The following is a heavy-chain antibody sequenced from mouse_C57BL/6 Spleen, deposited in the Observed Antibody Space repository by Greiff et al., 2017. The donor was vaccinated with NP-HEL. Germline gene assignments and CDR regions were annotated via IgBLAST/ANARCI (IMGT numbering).Heavy chain of an antibody. J-gene: IGHJ4*01. CDR2: FHPYNDDT. CDR3: ARSLTTVVAPYAMDY. V-gene: IGHV1-47*01. CDR1: GYTFTTYP. Sequence: QVHVKQSGAELVKPGASVKMSCKASGYTFTTYPIEWMKQNHGKSLEWIGNFHPYNDDTKYNEKFKGKATLTVEKSSSTVYLELSRLTSDDSAVYYCARSLTTVVAPYAMDYWGQGTSVTVSS. D-gene: IGHD1-1*01.